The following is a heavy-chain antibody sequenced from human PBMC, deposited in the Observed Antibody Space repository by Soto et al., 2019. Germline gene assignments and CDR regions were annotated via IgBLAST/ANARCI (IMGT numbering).Heavy chain of an antibody. CDR3: VRSDTYYYASGSYSYNIDV. CDR1: GYTFTSYG. J-gene: IGHJ6*02. V-gene: IGHV1-18*01. CDR2: ISGYNGNR. Sequence: AAGKVSCKASGYTFTSYGISWVRPAPGQGLEWMGWISGYNGNRNYAQNLQGRVTVTTDTSTSTAFMELRSLRSDDTAVYYCVRSDTYYYASGSYSYNIDVWGQGTTVTVSS. D-gene: IGHD3-10*01.